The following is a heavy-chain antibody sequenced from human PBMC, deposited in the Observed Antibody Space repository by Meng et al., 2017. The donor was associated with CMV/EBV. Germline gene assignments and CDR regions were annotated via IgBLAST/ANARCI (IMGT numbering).Heavy chain of an antibody. CDR2: IKSKTDGGTT. CDR1: GFTFSKSW. V-gene: IGHV3-15*01. Sequence: GESLKISCAASGFTFSKSWMSWVRQAPGKGLEWVGRIKSKTDGGTTDYASPVKGRFTISRDDSKNMLYLQMNSLKNEDTAVYYCTTYFSYYFDYWGQGTLVTVSS. D-gene: IGHD2/OR15-2a*01. J-gene: IGHJ4*02. CDR3: TTYFSYYFDY.